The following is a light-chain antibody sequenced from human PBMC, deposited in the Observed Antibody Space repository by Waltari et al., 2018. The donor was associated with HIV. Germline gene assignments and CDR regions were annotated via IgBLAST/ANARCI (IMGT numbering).Light chain of an antibody. CDR1: SSDVGSYNL. CDR3: CSYAGSSTFYV. CDR2: EVS. Sequence: QSALTQPASASGSPGQSITLSCTGTSSDVGSYNLVSWYQQHPGKALKLMIYEVSKRPSGVSNRFSGSKSGNTASLTISGLQAEDEADYYCCSYAGSSTFYVFGTGTKVTVL. V-gene: IGLV2-23*02. J-gene: IGLJ1*01.